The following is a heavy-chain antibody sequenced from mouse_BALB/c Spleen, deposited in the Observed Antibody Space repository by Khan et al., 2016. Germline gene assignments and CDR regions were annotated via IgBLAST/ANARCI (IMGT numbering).Heavy chain of an antibody. CDR1: GYTFTNYG. CDR3: ARHGPGAMDY. CDR2: INTFTGQP. Sequence: QIQLVQSGPELKKPGETVKISCKASGYTFTNYGMIWVKQAPGKDLKWMGWINTFTGQPSYADDFKGRFAFSLETSASTVYLQINNLNNEDMATYFCARHGPGAMDYWAQGTSVTVSS. J-gene: IGHJ4*01. V-gene: IGHV9-1*02.